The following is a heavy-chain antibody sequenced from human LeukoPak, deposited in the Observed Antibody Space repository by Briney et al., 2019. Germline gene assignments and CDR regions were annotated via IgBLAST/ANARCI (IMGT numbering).Heavy chain of an antibody. D-gene: IGHD3-9*01. CDR3: AVTSQSLDWFHSVYYYGLDV. CDR2: INHSGTT. Sequence: PSETLSLTCVVYGGSFTGYYWTWIRQPPGKGLEWIGEINHSGTTNYNPSLKSRVTISLDTTKNQFSLRLSSVTAADTALYYCAVTSQSLDWFHSVYYYGLDVWGQGTTVTVSS. CDR1: GGSFTGYY. J-gene: IGHJ6*02. V-gene: IGHV4-34*01.